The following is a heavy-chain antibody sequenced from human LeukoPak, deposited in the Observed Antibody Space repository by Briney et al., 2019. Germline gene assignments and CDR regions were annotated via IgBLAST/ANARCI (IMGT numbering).Heavy chain of an antibody. CDR1: GGSFSVYY. D-gene: IGHD3-10*01. J-gene: IGHJ6*04. CDR3: ARVGAGGVTMVRGWSGMDV. V-gene: IGHV4-34*01. CDR2: INHSGST. Sequence: SETLSLTCAVSGGSFSVYYWSWIRQPPGKGLEWIGEINHSGSTNYNPSLKSRVTISVDTSKNQFSLKLSSVTAADTAVYYCARVGAGGVTMVRGWSGMDVWGKGTTVTVSS.